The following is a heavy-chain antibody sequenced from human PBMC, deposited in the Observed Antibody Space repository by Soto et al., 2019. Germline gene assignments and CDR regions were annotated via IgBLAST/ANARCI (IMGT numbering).Heavy chain of an antibody. D-gene: IGHD2-2*01. CDR3: AKLSCTSSTCYFPGWFDP. CDR2: VYYSGSS. CDR1: GDSISCGASF. Sequence: SETLSLTCTVSGDSISCGASFWSWIRQPPGKGLEWIANVYYSGSSYYNPSLKSRLTISVDTTKNQFSLQLKSMTAADTAVYYCAKLSCTSSTCYFPGWFDPWGQGTLVTVSS. V-gene: IGHV4-31*03. J-gene: IGHJ5*02.